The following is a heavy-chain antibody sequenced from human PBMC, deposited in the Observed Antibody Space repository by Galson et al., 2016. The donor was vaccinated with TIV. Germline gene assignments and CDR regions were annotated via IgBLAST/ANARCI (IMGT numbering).Heavy chain of an antibody. CDR2: ISYDGSDK. CDR3: ARGFSSYYFDY. V-gene: IGHV3-30-3*01. D-gene: IGHD6-13*01. Sequence: SLRLSCAASGFTLSSYSMHWVRQAPGQGLEWVSFISYDGSDKNYADSVKGRFTISRDESKNTLYLQMNRLRAEDTALYYCARGFSSYYFDYWGQGTLVTVSS. CDR1: GFTLSSYS. J-gene: IGHJ4*02.